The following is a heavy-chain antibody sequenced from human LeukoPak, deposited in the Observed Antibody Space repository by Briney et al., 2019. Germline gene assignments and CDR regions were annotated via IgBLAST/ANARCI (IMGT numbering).Heavy chain of an antibody. CDR1: GGSISGYY. CDR2: LYYSGST. J-gene: IGHJ4*02. V-gene: IGHV4-59*01. Sequence: SETLSLTCTVSGGSISGYYWSWIRQPPGKGLEWIGYLYYSGSTNYNPSLKSRVTISVDTSKNQFSLKLSSVTAADTAVYYCARATPLRRGGYFDYWGQGTLVTVSS. CDR3: ARATPLRRGGYFDY. D-gene: IGHD3-10*01.